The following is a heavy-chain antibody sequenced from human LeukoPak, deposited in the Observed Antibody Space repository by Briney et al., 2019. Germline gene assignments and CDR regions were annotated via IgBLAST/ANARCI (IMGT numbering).Heavy chain of an antibody. CDR3: ARRSLTMVRGVMGAFDI. J-gene: IGHJ3*02. D-gene: IGHD3-10*01. CDR2: IDPSDSYT. Sequence: GESLKISCKGSGYSFTSYWISWVRQMPGKGLEWMGRIDPSDSYTNYSPSFQGHVTISADKSISTAYLQWSSLKASDTAMYYCARRSLTMVRGVMGAFDIWGQGTMITVSS. CDR1: GYSFTSYW. V-gene: IGHV5-10-1*01.